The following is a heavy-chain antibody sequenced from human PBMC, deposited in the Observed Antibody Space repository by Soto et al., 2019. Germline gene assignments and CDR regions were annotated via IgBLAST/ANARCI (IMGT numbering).Heavy chain of an antibody. CDR3: VKPVGYSTYYDDGDYFDF. D-gene: IGHD1-26*01. V-gene: IGHV3-23*01. J-gene: IGHJ4*02. Sequence: GGSLRLSCAASGFTFSNFAMSWVRQAPGKGRDWVSSVSRSGRSTYYADSVRGRFTISRDNSENTLYLRMNSLRADDTALYYCVKPVGYSTYYDDGDYFDFCGEGTLVIVSS. CDR2: VSRSGRST. CDR1: GFTFSNFA.